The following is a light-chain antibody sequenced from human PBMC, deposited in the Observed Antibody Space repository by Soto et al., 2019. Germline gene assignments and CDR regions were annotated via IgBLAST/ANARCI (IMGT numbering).Light chain of an antibody. V-gene: IGLV1-47*01. CDR3: TVWDDSLRGRL. J-gene: IGLJ2*01. CDR1: SSNIESNY. Sequence: LTQPPSASGTPGQRVTISCSGSSSNIESNYVYWYQQLPGTAPRLLIYRNNQRPSGVPDRFSGSKSGTSASLAISALRSEDEADYYCTVWDDSLRGRLFGGGTKLTVL. CDR2: RNN.